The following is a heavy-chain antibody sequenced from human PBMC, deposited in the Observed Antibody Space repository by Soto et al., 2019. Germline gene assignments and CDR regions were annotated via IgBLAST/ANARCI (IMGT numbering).Heavy chain of an antibody. Sequence: QVQLVQSGAEVKKSGSSVKVSCKASGVSFTNHTINWVRQAPGQGLEWMGRIIPILGRATYAQKFQGRVTITADKSTSTAYMELSRLRSDDTAVYYCASRIVVPGSFEYWGKGTLVTVSS. V-gene: IGHV1-69*02. D-gene: IGHD6-19*01. CDR1: GVSFTNHT. CDR2: IIPILGRA. CDR3: ASRIVVPGSFEY. J-gene: IGHJ4*02.